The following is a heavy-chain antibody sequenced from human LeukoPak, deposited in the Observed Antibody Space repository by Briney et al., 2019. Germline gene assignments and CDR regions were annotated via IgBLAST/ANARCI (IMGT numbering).Heavy chain of an antibody. V-gene: IGHV3-11*01. D-gene: IGHD6-19*01. Sequence: GGSLRLSCATSGFIFSEYYISWIREAPGKGLEWVADISSSADIVSYADSVKGRFTISRDSGGDSLYLQMNSLRVEDTAVYYCARETVAGTFDFWSQGTLVTVSS. CDR3: ARETVAGTFDF. J-gene: IGHJ4*02. CDR1: GFIFSEYY. CDR2: ISSSADIV.